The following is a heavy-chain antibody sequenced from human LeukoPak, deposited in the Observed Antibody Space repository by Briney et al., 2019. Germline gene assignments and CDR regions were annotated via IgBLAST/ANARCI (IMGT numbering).Heavy chain of an antibody. Sequence: PSETLSLTCTVSGGSISSYYWSWIRQPPGKGLEWIGYIYYSGSTNYNPSLKSRVTISVDTSKNQFSLKLSSVTAADTAVYYCARRMADSGYDNWFDPWGQGTLVTVSS. CDR2: IYYSGST. V-gene: IGHV4-59*12. CDR3: ARRMADSGYDNWFDP. J-gene: IGHJ5*02. D-gene: IGHD5-12*01. CDR1: GGSISSYY.